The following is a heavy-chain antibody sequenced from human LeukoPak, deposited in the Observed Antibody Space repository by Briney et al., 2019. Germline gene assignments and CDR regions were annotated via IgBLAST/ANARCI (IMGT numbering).Heavy chain of an antibody. J-gene: IGHJ4*02. CDR3: AREFSVVGARLYY. CDR2: INPNSGGT. V-gene: IGHV1-2*02. Sequence: ASVKVSCKASGYTFTVYYMHWVRQAPGQGLEWMGWINPNSGGTNYAQKFQGRVTMTRDTSISTAYMELSRLRSDDTAVYYCAREFSVVGARLYYWGQGTLVTVSS. D-gene: IGHD1-26*01. CDR1: GYTFTVYY.